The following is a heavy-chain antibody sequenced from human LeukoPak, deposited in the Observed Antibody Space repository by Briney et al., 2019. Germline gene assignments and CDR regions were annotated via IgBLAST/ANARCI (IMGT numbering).Heavy chain of an antibody. J-gene: IGHJ4*02. CDR3: ARGGGRDGYNFDY. D-gene: IGHD5-24*01. CDR2: IYYSGST. Sequence: SETLSLTCTVSGGSISSSSYYWGWIRQPPGTGLEWIGSIYYSGSTYYNPSLKSRVTISVDTSKNQFSLKLSSVTAADTAVYYCARGGGRDGYNFDYWGQGTLVTVSS. CDR1: GGSISSSSYY. V-gene: IGHV4-39*01.